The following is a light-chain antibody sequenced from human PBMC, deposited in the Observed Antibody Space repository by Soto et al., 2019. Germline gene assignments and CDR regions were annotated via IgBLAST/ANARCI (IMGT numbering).Light chain of an antibody. CDR2: DVT. V-gene: IGLV2-14*03. J-gene: IGLJ1*01. Sequence: QSVLTQPASVSGSPGQSITISCTGTSSDVGGYNYVSWYQHHPGKAPKLIIYDVTNRPSGVSNPFSGSKSGITASLAISGLQPEDEADYYCSSYTTSNTRQLVFGTGTKVTVL. CDR3: SSYTTSNTRQLV. CDR1: SSDVGGYNY.